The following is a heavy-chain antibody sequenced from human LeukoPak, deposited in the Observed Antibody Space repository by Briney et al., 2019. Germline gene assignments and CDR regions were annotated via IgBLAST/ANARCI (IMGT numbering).Heavy chain of an antibody. Sequence: PSETLSLTCAVYGGSFSGYYWSWIRQPPGKGLEWIGEINHSGSTNYNPSLKSRVTISVDTSKNQFSLKLSSVTAADTAVYYCARDTTTVTTTVGFDPWGQGTLVTVSP. J-gene: IGHJ5*02. CDR3: ARDTTTVTTTVGFDP. CDR1: GGSFSGYY. CDR2: INHSGST. D-gene: IGHD4-17*01. V-gene: IGHV4-34*01.